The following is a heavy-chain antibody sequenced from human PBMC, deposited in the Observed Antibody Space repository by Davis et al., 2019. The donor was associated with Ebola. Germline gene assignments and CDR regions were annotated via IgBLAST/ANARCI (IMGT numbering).Heavy chain of an antibody. D-gene: IGHD6-6*01. CDR1: AGSFSDCY. CDR3: ARVYYSSSNWFDP. Sequence: ESLKISCAVYAGSFSDCYWNWIRQPPGKGLEWIGEINHSGSTNYNPSLKSRVTISVDTSKNQFSLKLSSVTAADTAVYYCARVYYSSSNWFDPWGQGTLVTVSS. CDR2: INHSGST. V-gene: IGHV4-34*01. J-gene: IGHJ5*02.